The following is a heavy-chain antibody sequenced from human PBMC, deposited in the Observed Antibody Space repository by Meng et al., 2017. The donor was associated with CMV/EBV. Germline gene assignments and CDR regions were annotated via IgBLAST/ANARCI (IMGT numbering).Heavy chain of an antibody. CDR2: INPNSGGT. J-gene: IGHJ4*02. D-gene: IGHD3-3*01. V-gene: IGHV1-2*02. CDR3: ARDAYYDFWSGYYQYYFDY. Sequence: ASVKVSCKASGYTFTGYYMHWVRQAPGQGLEWMGWINPNSGGTNYAQKFQGRVTMTRDTSISTAYMELSRLRSDDTAAYYCARDAYYDFWSGYYQYYFDYWGQGTLVTVSS. CDR1: GYTFTGYY.